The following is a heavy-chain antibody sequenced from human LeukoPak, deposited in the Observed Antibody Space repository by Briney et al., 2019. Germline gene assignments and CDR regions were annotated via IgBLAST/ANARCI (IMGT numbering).Heavy chain of an antibody. V-gene: IGHV1-24*01. CDR2: FDPEDGET. Sequence: ASVKVSCKVSGYTLTELSMHWVRQAPAKGLEWMGGFDPEDGETIYAQKFQGRVTMTEDTSTDTAYMELSSLRSEDTAVYYCATDVEGLTMIVDWGQGTLVTVSS. CDR1: GYTLTELS. J-gene: IGHJ4*02. D-gene: IGHD3-22*01. CDR3: ATDVEGLTMIVD.